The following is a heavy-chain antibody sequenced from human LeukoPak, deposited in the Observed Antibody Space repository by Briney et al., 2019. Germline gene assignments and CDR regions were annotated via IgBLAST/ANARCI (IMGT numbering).Heavy chain of an antibody. Sequence: SETLSLTCTVSGGSISSSSYYWGWIRQPPGKGLEWIGSIYYSGSTYYNPSLKSRVTISVDTSKNQFSLKLSSVTAADTAVYYCARFGGGSDSSGYDAFDIWGQGTMVTVSS. CDR2: IYYSGST. D-gene: IGHD3-22*01. CDR1: GGSISSSSYY. CDR3: ARFGGGSDSSGYDAFDI. V-gene: IGHV4-39*07. J-gene: IGHJ3*02.